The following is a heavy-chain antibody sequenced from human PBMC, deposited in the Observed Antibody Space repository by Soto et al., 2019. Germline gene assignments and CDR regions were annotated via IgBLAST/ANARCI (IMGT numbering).Heavy chain of an antibody. Sequence: GGSLRLSCAASGFTFSSYGMHWVRQAPGKGLEWVAVISYDGSNKYYTDSVKGGFTNSRENSKNTLYLQMNSLRAEDTAVYYCAKQEDRIITFGGVIADWGQGTLVTVSS. CDR3: AKQEDRIITFGGVIAD. J-gene: IGHJ4*02. CDR1: GFTFSSYG. V-gene: IGHV3-30*18. D-gene: IGHD3-16*02. CDR2: ISYDGSNK.